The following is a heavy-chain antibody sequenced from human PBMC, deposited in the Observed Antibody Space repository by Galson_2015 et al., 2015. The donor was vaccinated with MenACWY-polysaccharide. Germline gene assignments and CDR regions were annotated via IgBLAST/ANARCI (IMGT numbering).Heavy chain of an antibody. CDR2: IKSKTDGGTT. J-gene: IGHJ3*02. D-gene: IGHD1-14*01. CDR3: TTPIKLSDAFYI. V-gene: IGHV3-15*01. Sequence: SLRLSCAASGFTFSNAWMSWVRQAPGKGLEWVGRIKSKTDGGTTDYAAPVKGRFTISRDDSKNTLYLQMNSLKTEDTAVYYCTTPIKLSDAFYIWGQGTMVTVSS. CDR1: GFTFSNAW.